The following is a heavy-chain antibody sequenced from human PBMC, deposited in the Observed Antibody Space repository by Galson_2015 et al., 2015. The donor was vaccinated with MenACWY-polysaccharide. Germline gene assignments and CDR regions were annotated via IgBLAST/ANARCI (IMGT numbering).Heavy chain of an antibody. D-gene: IGHD3-3*01. J-gene: IGHJ5*02. Sequence: SLRISCAASGFTFTSYGMSWVRQAPGKGLEWVSAIRSSGANTYYANSVKGRFTISRDNSKNTLYLQMNSIRDEDTAVYYCAKDSTDFWSVAGRFDHWGQGTLVTVSS. V-gene: IGHV3-23*01. CDR2: IRSSGANT. CDR3: AKDSTDFWSVAGRFDH. CDR1: GFTFTSYG.